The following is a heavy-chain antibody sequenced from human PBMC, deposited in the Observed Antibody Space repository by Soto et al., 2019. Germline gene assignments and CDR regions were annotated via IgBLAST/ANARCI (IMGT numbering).Heavy chain of an antibody. CDR1: GFSLTTDRVG. CDR2: IYWDDSK. J-gene: IGHJ4*02. CDR3: AHAYGGRSLY. V-gene: IGHV2-5*02. Sequence: QITLKESGPTLVKPTQTLTLTCTFSGFSLTTDRVGVGWIRQPPGEALEWLAVIYWDDSKTYRPSLESRLTITKDTSKNQVALTLNNMDSLDTASYYCAHAYGGRSLYWGQGTLVTVYS. D-gene: IGHD1-26*01.